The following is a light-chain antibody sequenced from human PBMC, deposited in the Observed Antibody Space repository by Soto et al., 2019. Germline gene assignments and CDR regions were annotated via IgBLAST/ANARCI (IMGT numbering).Light chain of an antibody. Sequence: VMTQSPANLSVSPGEGVTLFCRASQNVASNIAWYQVKPAQPPRLHIYASSTKATGIPATLSGSGSGTQFSLTISGLPSEYSGVYYCQQYYQLGLSFGGGNEVEI. CDR2: ASS. V-gene: IGKV3D-15*01. CDR3: QQYYQLGLS. CDR1: QNVASN. J-gene: IGKJ4*01.